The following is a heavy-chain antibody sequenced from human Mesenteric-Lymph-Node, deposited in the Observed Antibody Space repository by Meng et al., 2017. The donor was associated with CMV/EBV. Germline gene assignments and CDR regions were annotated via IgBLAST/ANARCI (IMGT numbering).Heavy chain of an antibody. Sequence: SLKISCAASGFTFSEAWLYWVRQAPGKGLEWVSGISWNSGGRGYADSVKGRFTISRDNAKSSLYLQMNTLRADDTALYYCVKDMSRGVTGSTTFDYWGQGTLVTVSS. J-gene: IGHJ4*02. CDR2: ISWNSGGR. CDR3: VKDMSRGVTGSTTFDY. CDR1: GFTFSEAW. V-gene: IGHV3-9*01. D-gene: IGHD1-7*01.